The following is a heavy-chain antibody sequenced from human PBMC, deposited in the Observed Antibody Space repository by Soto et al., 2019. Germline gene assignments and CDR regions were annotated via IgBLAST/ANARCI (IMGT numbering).Heavy chain of an antibody. CDR3: ARYNRDGYNHGFGY. Sequence: SETPSLTCTFAGVSISGLDYSLSCIRQPPGKGLEWIGYIYYSGSTYYNPSLKSRVTISVDTSKNQFSLKLSSVTAADTAVYYSARYNRDGYNHGFGYWGQGTLVTVSS. V-gene: IGHV4-30-4*01. CDR1: GVSISGLDYS. D-gene: IGHD5-12*01. CDR2: IYYSGST. J-gene: IGHJ4*02.